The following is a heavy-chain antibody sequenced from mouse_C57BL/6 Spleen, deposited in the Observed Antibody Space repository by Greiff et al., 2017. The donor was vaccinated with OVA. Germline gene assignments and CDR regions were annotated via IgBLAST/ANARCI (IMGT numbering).Heavy chain of an antibody. V-gene: IGHV1-82*01. CDR3: ARSGDGYYNAMDY. D-gene: IGHD2-3*01. J-gene: IGHJ4*01. Sequence: QVQLQQSGPELVKPGASVKISCKASGYAFSSSWMNWVKQRPGKGLEWIGRIYPGDGDTNYNGKFKGKATLTAYKSSSTAYMQLSSLTSEDAAVYFCARSGDGYYNAMDYWGQGTSVTVSS. CDR2: IYPGDGDT. CDR1: GYAFSSSW.